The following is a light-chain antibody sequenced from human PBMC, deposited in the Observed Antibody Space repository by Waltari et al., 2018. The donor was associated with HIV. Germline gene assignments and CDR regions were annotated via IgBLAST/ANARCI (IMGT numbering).Light chain of an antibody. J-gene: IGLJ3*02. CDR3: QSADNSGSYQV. Sequence: SYELTQPPSVSVSPGQTAKITCSGDALPKQYASWYQQKPGQAPVVMIYKDTERPSVIPERFSASTSGTTVTLTISGVQAEDEADYYCQSADNSGSYQVFGGGTKLTVL. CDR1: ALPKQY. CDR2: KDT. V-gene: IGLV3-25*03.